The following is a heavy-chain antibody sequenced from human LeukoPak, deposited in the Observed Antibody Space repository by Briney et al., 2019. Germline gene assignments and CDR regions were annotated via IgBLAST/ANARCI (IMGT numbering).Heavy chain of an antibody. CDR3: ARARGVTVLYYYYGMDV. V-gene: IGHV1-46*01. D-gene: IGHD2-21*02. Sequence: GASVKVSCKASGYTFISYYIHWVRQAPGQGLEWMGVINPSSGSPSYARNFQGRVTMTRDTSTSTVYMELSSLRPEDTAVYYCARARGVTVLYYYYGMDVWGQGTTVTVSS. CDR2: INPSSGSP. CDR1: GYTFISYY. J-gene: IGHJ6*02.